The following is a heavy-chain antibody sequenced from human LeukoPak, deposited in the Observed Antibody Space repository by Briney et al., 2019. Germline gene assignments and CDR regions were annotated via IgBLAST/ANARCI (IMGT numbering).Heavy chain of an antibody. D-gene: IGHD2/OR15-2a*01. J-gene: IGHJ3*02. CDR3: VLSEDAFDI. V-gene: IGHV4-38-2*02. CDR1: GYSISSGYY. Sequence: SETLSLTCTVSGYSISSGYYWGWIRQPPGKGLEWIGSSYHSGTMFYNPFLKSRVTISVDTSKNQFSLKLSSVTAADTAVYYCVLSEDAFDIWGQGTMVTVSS. CDR2: SYHSGTM.